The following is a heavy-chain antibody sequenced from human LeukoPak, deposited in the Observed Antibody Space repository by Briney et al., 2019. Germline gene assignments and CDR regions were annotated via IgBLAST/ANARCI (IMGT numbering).Heavy chain of an antibody. CDR3: TRGCGFTSCPADF. CDR1: GFTFSLYE. J-gene: IGHJ4*02. D-gene: IGHD5-18*01. Sequence: SGGSLRLSCAASGFTFSLYEMNWVRQAPGKGLEWVSYISSTGTTIYYADSVKGRFTISRDNAKNSLHLQMNSLRAEDTAVYFCTRGCGFTSCPADFWGLGTLVTVSS. V-gene: IGHV3-48*03. CDR2: ISSTGTTI.